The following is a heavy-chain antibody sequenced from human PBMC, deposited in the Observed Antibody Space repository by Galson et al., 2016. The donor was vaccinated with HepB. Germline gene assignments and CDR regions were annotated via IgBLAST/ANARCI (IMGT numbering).Heavy chain of an antibody. CDR1: GFTSSNHW. Sequence: SLRLSCAASGFTSSNHWMHWVRQAPGKGLVWVSYINNDGSSTTYADSVKGRFTISRDNANNTLYLQMNSLRAEDTAVYYCARDVASGWYQGLGHWGQGTLVTVSS. D-gene: IGHD6-19*01. CDR3: ARDVASGWYQGLGH. CDR2: INNDGSST. J-gene: IGHJ4*02. V-gene: IGHV3-74*01.